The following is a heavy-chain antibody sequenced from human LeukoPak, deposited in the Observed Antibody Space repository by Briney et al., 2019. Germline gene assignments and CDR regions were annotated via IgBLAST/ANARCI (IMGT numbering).Heavy chain of an antibody. V-gene: IGHV4-59*01. CDR3: ARIGHEDYYFDY. CDR1: GGSISSYY. Sequence: SETLSLTCTVSGGSISSYYWSWIRQPPGKGLEWMGYIYYSGSTNYNPSLKSRVTISVDTSKNQFSLKLSSVTAADTAVYYCARIGHEDYYFDYWGQGTLVTVSS. J-gene: IGHJ4*02. CDR2: IYYSGST.